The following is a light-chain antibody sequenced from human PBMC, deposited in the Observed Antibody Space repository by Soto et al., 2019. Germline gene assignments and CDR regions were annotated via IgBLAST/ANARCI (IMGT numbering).Light chain of an antibody. J-gene: IGKJ1*01. V-gene: IGKV3-15*01. CDR1: QSVSSSY. CDR3: QQYDNCPWT. Sequence: IVMTQSPVTLSVSQGERATLSCRASQSVSSSYLAWYQQKPGQAPRLLIHGASTRAPGFPARFSGSGSGTDFTLTISSLQSEDFAVYYCQQYDNCPWTFGQGTKVDI. CDR2: GAS.